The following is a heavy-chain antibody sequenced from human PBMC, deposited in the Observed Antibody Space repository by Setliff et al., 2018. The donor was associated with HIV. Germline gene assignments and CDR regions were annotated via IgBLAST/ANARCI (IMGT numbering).Heavy chain of an antibody. CDR2: IIDSGST. CDR3: ARAPSCADSWCYMYYYYYYGMDV. D-gene: IGHD2-8*01. V-gene: IGHV4-34*12. CDR1: GGSLTNYY. J-gene: IGHJ6*02. Sequence: PSETLSLTCTLYGGSLTNYYWTWIRQSPKKGLEWIGEIIDSGSTNYSPSLKKRVTISLDTSKKQFSLRLNSVTAADTGVYYCARAPSCADSWCYMYYYYYYGMDVWGLGTTVTVSS.